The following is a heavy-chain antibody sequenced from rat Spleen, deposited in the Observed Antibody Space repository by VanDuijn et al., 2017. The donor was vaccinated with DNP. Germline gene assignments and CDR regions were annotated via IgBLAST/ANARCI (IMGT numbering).Heavy chain of an antibody. CDR1: GFTFSDYY. V-gene: IGHV5-22*01. D-gene: IGHD1-6*01. CDR2: IGSDGYAP. CDR3: AREAYYGSSYSFDY. Sequence: EVQLVKSGGGLVQPGGSLKLSCAASGFTFSDYYMAWVRQAPTKGLEWVAYIGSDGYAPYYGDSVKGRFTISRDNAKSTLYLQMNSLRSEDTATYYCAREAYYGSSYSFDYWGQGVMVTVSS. J-gene: IGHJ2*01.